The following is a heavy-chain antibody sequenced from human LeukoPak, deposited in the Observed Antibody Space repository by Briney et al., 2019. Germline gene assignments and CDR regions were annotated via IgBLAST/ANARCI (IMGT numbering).Heavy chain of an antibody. V-gene: IGHV3-23*01. CDR3: AKSKLISMIVVGSLDY. CDR1: GFTFSDYA. D-gene: IGHD3-22*01. CDR2: IRGGGGTT. J-gene: IGHJ4*02. Sequence: GGSLRLSCAASGFTFSDYAMSWVRQAPGKGLEWVSSIRGGGGTTYYAASVKGRFTISRDKSKNTLYLQMNSLRAEDTAVYYCAKSKLISMIVVGSLDYWGQGTLVTVSS.